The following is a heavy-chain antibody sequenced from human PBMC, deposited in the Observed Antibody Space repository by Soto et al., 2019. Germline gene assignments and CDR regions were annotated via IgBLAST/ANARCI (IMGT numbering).Heavy chain of an antibody. CDR2: IIPIFGTA. Sequence: SVKGYCKASGGTLSGYAISWVRQAPGQGLEWMGGIIPIFGTANYAQKFQGRVTITADESTSTAYMELSSLRSEDTAVYYCARVVQLERRVLDYWGQGTLVTVSS. J-gene: IGHJ4*02. D-gene: IGHD1-1*01. CDR1: GGTLSGYA. V-gene: IGHV1-69*13. CDR3: ARVVQLERRVLDY.